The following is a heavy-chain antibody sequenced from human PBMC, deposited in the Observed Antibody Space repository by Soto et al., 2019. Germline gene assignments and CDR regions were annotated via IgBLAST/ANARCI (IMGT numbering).Heavy chain of an antibody. CDR1: GFTFTSFA. Sequence: SLRLSCAAYGFTFTSFAVSWVRQAPGKGLEWVSAISGSGGATYYADSVKGRFTVSRDNSRNTVYLQVDSLRVEDTAVYHFAIWEWLSTSYFTFWGKGTLVIVSS. V-gene: IGHV3-23*01. CDR3: AIWEWLSTSYFTF. J-gene: IGHJ4*02. CDR2: ISGSGGAT. D-gene: IGHD3-3*01.